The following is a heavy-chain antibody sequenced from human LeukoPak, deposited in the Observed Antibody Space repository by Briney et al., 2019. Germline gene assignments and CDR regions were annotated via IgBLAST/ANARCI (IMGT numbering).Heavy chain of an antibody. Sequence: SVKVSCKASGGTFSSYAISWVRQAPGQGLEWMGGIIPIFGTANHAQKFQGRVTITTDESTSTAYMELSSLRSEDTAVYYCASWRGEGSLDYWGQGTLVTVSS. J-gene: IGHJ4*02. CDR1: GGTFSSYA. CDR3: ASWRGEGSLDY. CDR2: IIPIFGTA. V-gene: IGHV1-69*05. D-gene: IGHD2-21*01.